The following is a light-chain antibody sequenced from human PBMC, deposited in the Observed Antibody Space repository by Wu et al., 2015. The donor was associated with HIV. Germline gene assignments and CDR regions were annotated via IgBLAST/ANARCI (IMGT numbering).Light chain of an antibody. CDR1: QSVSSN. J-gene: IGKJ1*01. CDR2: GPP. Sequence: EIVMTQSPATLSVSPGERVTLSCRASQSVSSNLAWYQQKPGQAPRLLIYGPPTRATGIPVRFSGSGSGTEFTLTISSMQSEDFAVYYCQQYDQWPRTFGQGTKVEVK. V-gene: IGKV3-15*01. CDR3: QQYDQWPRT.